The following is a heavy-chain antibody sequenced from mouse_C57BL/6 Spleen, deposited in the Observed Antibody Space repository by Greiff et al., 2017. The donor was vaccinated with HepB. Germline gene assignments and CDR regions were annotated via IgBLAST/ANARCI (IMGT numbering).Heavy chain of an antibody. CDR1: GYTFTSYG. Sequence: VQLQQSGAELARPGASVKLSCKASGYTFTSYGISWVKQRTGQGLEWIGEIYPRSGNTYYNEKFKGKATLTADKSASTAYMELRSLTSEDSAVYFCATTVGNWYFDVWGTRTTVTVSS. CDR2: IYPRSGNT. J-gene: IGHJ1*03. V-gene: IGHV1-81*01. CDR3: ATTVGNWYFDV. D-gene: IGHD1-1*01.